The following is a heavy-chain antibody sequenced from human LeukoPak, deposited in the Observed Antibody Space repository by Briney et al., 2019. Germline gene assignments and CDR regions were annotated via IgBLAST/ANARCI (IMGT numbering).Heavy chain of an antibody. J-gene: IGHJ6*02. CDR1: GGSFSGFY. D-gene: IGHD4-17*01. CDR2: IKHSGGT. V-gene: IGHV4-34*01. Sequence: SETLSLTCAVYGGSFSGFYWNWLRQPPGKGLEWIGEIKHSGGTNYNPSLKSRVPISVDTSKNQFSLRLSSVTAADTAVYYCASMAVTTGGYSYGMDVWGQGTTVTVSS. CDR3: ASMAVTTGGYSYGMDV.